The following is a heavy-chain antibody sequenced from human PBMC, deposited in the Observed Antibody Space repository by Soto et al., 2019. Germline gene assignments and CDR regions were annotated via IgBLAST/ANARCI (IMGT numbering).Heavy chain of an antibody. V-gene: IGHV1-18*01. J-gene: IGHJ3*02. CDR3: AIPKYDYDAFDI. CDR1: GYTFTSYG. Sequence: ASVKVSCKASGYTFTSYGISWVRQAPGQGLGWMGWISAYNGNTNYAQKLQGRVTMTTDTSTSTAYMELRSLRSDDTAVYYCAIPKYDYDAFDIWGQGTMVTVSS. D-gene: IGHD4-17*01. CDR2: ISAYNGNT.